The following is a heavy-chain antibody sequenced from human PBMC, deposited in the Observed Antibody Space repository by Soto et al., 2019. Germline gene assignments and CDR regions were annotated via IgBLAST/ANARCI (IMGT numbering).Heavy chain of an antibody. Sequence: GGSLRLSCAASGFTFDNYGMSWVRQAPGKGLEWVSTVSGSGGSTYYAASVKGRFTISREYSKNTLYLQMNSLRAEDTAVYYCAKDLRGGATSIDYWGQGTLVTVSS. V-gene: IGHV3-23*01. CDR3: AKDLRGGATSIDY. CDR2: VSGSGGST. D-gene: IGHD1-26*01. CDR1: GFTFDNYG. J-gene: IGHJ4*02.